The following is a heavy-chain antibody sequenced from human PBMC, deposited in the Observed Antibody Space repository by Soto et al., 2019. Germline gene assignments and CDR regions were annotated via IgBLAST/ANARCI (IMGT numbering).Heavy chain of an antibody. Sequence: ASVKVSCKASGYTFTGYYMHWVRQAPVQGLEWMGWINPNSGGTNYAQKFQGWVTMTRDTSISTAYMELSRLRSDDTAVYYCARDGYCSSTSCLSAYYYMDVWGKGTTVTVSS. D-gene: IGHD2-2*01. CDR2: INPNSGGT. CDR3: ARDGYCSSTSCLSAYYYMDV. J-gene: IGHJ6*03. V-gene: IGHV1-2*04. CDR1: GYTFTGYY.